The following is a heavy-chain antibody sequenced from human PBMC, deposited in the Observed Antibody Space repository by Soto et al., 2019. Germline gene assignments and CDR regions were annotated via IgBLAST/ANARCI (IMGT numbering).Heavy chain of an antibody. CDR2: ISGSGGST. D-gene: IGHD1-7*01. Sequence: EVQLLESGGGLVQPGGSLRLSCAASGFTFSSYAMSWVRQAPGKGLEWVSAISGSGGSTYYADSVKGRFTISRDNSKKPRYLQMNSLRAEDTAVYYCAKVGNNWNYANYWGQGTLVTVSS. CDR1: GFTFSSYA. J-gene: IGHJ4*02. CDR3: AKVGNNWNYANY. V-gene: IGHV3-23*01.